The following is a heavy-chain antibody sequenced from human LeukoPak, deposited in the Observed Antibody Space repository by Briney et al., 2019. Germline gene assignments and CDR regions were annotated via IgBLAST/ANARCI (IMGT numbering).Heavy chain of an antibody. CDR2: IYYTGSP. CDR3: ARDRGDGYCDY. CDR1: GGSISRYY. D-gene: IGHD3-10*01. J-gene: IGHJ4*02. V-gene: IGHV4-59*01. Sequence: SETLSLTCTVSGGSISRYYWSWIRQPPGKGLEWIGYIYYTGSPNYTPSLKSRVTISVDTSKNQFSLKLSSVTAADTAVYYCARDRGDGYCDYWGQGTLVTVSS.